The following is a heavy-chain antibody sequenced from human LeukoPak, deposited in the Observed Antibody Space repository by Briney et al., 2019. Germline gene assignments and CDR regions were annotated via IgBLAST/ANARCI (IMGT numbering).Heavy chain of an antibody. J-gene: IGHJ6*02. V-gene: IGHV3-13*01. CDR2: IDTAGDT. D-gene: IGHD3-10*01. CDR1: GFTFSNYD. CDR3: TRDGTVVRGLPRRARTFYGMDV. Sequence: GGSLRLSCAASGFTFSNYDMHWVRQATGKGLEWVSGIDTAGDTYYPGSVKGRFTISRENAKNSLYLQVNSLRAEDTAVYYCTRDGTVVRGLPRRARTFYGMDVSGQGTTVTVSS.